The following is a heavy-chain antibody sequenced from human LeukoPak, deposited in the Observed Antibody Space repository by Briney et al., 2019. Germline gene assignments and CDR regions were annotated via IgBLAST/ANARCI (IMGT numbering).Heavy chain of an antibody. CDR2: ISGSGDST. Sequence: GVSLRLSCAASGFTFSNYAMRWVRQAPGKGLEWVSGISGSGDSTYYTDSVRGRLAIHREISKNTLYLQMNSLRAEDTAVYYCAKRGVGGYSGYDYYYYMDVWGKGTTVTVSS. D-gene: IGHD5-12*01. CDR3: AKRGVGGYSGYDYYYYMDV. J-gene: IGHJ6*03. V-gene: IGHV3-23*01. CDR1: GFTFSNYA.